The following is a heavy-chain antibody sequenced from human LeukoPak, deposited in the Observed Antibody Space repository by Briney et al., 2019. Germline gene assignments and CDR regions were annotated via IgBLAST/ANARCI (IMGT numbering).Heavy chain of an antibody. CDR1: GFTFDDYA. V-gene: IGHV3-9*03. CDR3: AKEAIIASAFDI. D-gene: IGHD6-13*01. J-gene: IGHJ3*02. Sequence: PGRSLRLSCAASGFTFDDYAMHWVRQAPGKGLEWVSGISWNSGSIGYADSVKGRFTISRDNAKNSLYLQMNSLRAEDMALYYCAKEAIIASAFDIWGQGTMATVSS. CDR2: ISWNSGSI.